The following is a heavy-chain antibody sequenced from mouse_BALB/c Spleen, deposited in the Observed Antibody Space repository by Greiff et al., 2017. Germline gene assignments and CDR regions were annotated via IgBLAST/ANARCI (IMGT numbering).Heavy chain of an antibody. Sequence: DVQLVESGGGLVKPGGSLKLSCAASGFTFSSYAMSWVRQTPEKRLEWVASISSGGSTYYPDSVKGRFTISRDNARNILYLQMSSLRSEDTAMYYCARGNYRNYFDYWGQGTTLTVSS. CDR3: ARGNYRNYFDY. CDR1: GFTFSSYA. D-gene: IGHD2-14*01. J-gene: IGHJ2*01. V-gene: IGHV5-6-5*01. CDR2: ISSGGST.